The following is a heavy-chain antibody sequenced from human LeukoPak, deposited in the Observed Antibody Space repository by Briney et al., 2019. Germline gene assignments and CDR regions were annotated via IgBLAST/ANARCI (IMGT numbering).Heavy chain of an antibody. Sequence: GESLKISCKGSGYSFTSYWIGWVRRMPGKGLEWMGIIYPGDSDTRYSPSFQGQVTISADKSISTAYLQWSSLKASDTAMYYCARGGYCSSTSCYEENWFDPWGQGTLVTVSS. CDR2: IYPGDSDT. V-gene: IGHV5-51*01. CDR1: GYSFTSYW. D-gene: IGHD2-2*01. CDR3: ARGGYCSSTSCYEENWFDP. J-gene: IGHJ5*02.